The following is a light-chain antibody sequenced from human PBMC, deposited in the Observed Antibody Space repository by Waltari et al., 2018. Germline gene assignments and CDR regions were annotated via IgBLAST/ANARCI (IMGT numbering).Light chain of an antibody. Sequence: EMVLTQSPGTLSVTPGERATLSCRASQIVISRYLAWYQQKPDQAPRLLIFDASSRATGIPDRFTGSGSGTDFSLTISSVEPEDSAVYYCHGYGSSPTWTFGQGTKVEIK. V-gene: IGKV3-20*01. CDR2: DAS. J-gene: IGKJ1*01. CDR3: HGYGSSPTWT. CDR1: QIVISRY.